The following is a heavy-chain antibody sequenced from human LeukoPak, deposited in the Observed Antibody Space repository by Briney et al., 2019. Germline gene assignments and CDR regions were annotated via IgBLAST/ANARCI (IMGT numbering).Heavy chain of an antibody. D-gene: IGHD2-2*01. CDR3: ARAVVYYMDV. CDR1: GYSISSGYY. V-gene: IGHV4-38-2*02. Sequence: SETLSLTCNVSGYSISSGYYWGWIRQPPGKGLQWIGTIYHSGRTNYNPSLTSRLTISLDKSKNQLSLKLTSVTAADTAVYYCARAVVYYMDVWGKGTTVTVSS. CDR2: IYHSGRT. J-gene: IGHJ6*03.